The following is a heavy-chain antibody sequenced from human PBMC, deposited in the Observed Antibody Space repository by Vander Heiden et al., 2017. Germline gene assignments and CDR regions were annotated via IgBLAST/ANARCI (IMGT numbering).Heavy chain of an antibody. CDR3: ARGRYTPIFYY. J-gene: IGHJ4*02. CDR1: GGSISSYY. CDR2: IYYSGST. D-gene: IGHD3-16*02. V-gene: IGHV4-59*01. Sequence: QVQLQESGPGLVKPSETLSLPCTVYGGSISSYYWSWIRQPPGKGLEWIGYIYYSGSTNYNPSLKSRVTISVDTSKNQFSLKLSSVTAADTAVYYCARGRYTPIFYYWGQGTLVTVSS.